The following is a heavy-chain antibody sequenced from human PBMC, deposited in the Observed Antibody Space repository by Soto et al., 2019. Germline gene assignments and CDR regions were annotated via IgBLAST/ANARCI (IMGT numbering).Heavy chain of an antibody. CDR1: GGSISSGGYY. CDR2: IYYSGST. Sequence: QVQLQESGPGLVKPSQTLSLTCTVSGGSISSGGYYWSWIRQHPGKGLEWIGYIYYSGSTYYNPSLKSRVTISVDTSKNQFSLKLSSVTAADTAVYYCARVVKDWNHPHYYYFYVMDVWGQGTTVTVSS. CDR3: ARVVKDWNHPHYYYFYVMDV. V-gene: IGHV4-31*03. D-gene: IGHD1-1*01. J-gene: IGHJ6*02.